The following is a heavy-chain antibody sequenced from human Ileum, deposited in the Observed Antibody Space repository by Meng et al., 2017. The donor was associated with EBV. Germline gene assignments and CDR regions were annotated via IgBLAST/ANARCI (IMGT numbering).Heavy chain of an antibody. CDR1: GGSISSSNW. CDR2: IYHSGST. CDR3: AREVAAAGGFDY. Sequence: QVTLQGSGPVLVEPSGPLSRTCAVSGGSISSSNWWSWVRQPPGKGLEWIGEIYHSGSTNYNPSLKSRVTISVDKSKNQFSLKLSSVTAADTAVYYCAREVAAAGGFDYWGQGTLVTVSS. V-gene: IGHV4-4*02. J-gene: IGHJ4*02. D-gene: IGHD6-13*01.